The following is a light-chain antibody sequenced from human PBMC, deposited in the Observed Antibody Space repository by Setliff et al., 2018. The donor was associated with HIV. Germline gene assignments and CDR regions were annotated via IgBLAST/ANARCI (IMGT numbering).Light chain of an antibody. J-gene: IGLJ2*01. CDR3: CSYVFGDTWI. CDR1: ATDVGNYES. V-gene: IGLV2-23*02. CDR2: DVN. Sequence: ALAQPASVSGSPGQSITISCTGSATDVGNYESVSWYQHHPGEVPKLIIYDVNKRPSGISNRFSGSKTGNSASLTISGLHTEDEADYYCCSYVFGDTWIFGGGTKVTVL.